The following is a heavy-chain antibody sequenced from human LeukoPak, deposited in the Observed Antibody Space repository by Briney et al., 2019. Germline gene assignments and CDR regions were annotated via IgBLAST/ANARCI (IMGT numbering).Heavy chain of an antibody. CDR1: GDTFGGYY. CDR2: INPNTGGT. V-gene: IGHV1-2*02. CDR3: TKVFIKYCSTPSCYVFDY. Sequence: APVKVSCKASGDTFGGYYIHWVRHTPGQGPEWMGWINPNTGGTNYAQKFHSRVTMPRDTSISTAYMELSRLRSDDTAVYYCTKVFIKYCSTPSCYVFDYWGQGTLVTVSS. J-gene: IGHJ4*02. D-gene: IGHD2-2*01.